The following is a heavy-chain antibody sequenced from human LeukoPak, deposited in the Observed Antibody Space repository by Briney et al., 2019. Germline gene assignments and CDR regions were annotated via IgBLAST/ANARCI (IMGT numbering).Heavy chain of an antibody. V-gene: IGHV3-9*01. Sequence: GGSLRLSCAASGFTFDDYAMHWVRQAPGEGLEWVSGISWNSGSIGYADSVKGRFTISRDNAKNSLYLQMNSLRAEDTALYYCARAPMSRTGYYYGMDVWGQGTTVTVSS. CDR3: ARAPMSRTGYYYGMDV. CDR2: ISWNSGSI. D-gene: IGHD3-10*02. CDR1: GFTFDDYA. J-gene: IGHJ6*02.